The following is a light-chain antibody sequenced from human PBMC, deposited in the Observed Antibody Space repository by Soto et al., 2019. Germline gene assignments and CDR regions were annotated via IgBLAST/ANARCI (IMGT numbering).Light chain of an antibody. J-gene: IGKJ2*01. CDR2: KAS. V-gene: IGKV1-5*03. CDR3: QQYNSYPYT. CDR1: QTINIW. Sequence: DIQMTQSTSTLSASVGDRVTIAGRASQTINIWLAWYQQKPGKAPKLLIHKASSLESGVPSGFSGSGSGTEFTLTITSLQPDDFATYYCQQYNSYPYTFGQGTKVDIK.